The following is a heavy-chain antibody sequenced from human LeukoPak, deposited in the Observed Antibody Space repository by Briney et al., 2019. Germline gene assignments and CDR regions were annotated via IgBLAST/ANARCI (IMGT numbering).Heavy chain of an antibody. CDR1: GGSISSYL. J-gene: IGHJ4*02. D-gene: IGHD5-18*01. CDR2: IYYSGST. V-gene: IGHV4-59*01. Sequence: SETLSLTCTVSGGSISSYLWSWIRQPPGKGLEWIGYIYYSGSTNYNPSLKSRVSISVDTSKNQFSLRLRSVTAADTAVYYCARRPPDMVGFDYWGQGTLVTVSS. CDR3: ARRPPDMVGFDY.